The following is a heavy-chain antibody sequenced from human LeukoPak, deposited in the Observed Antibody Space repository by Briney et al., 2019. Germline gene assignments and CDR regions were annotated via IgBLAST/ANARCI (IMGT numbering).Heavy chain of an antibody. V-gene: IGHV3-21*01. J-gene: IGHJ6*03. Sequence: GGSLRLSCAASGFKFETYNFNWVRQAPGKGLEWVATIRSYSSYIHYGDSVKGRFTISRDDAKKSLYLQMNSLRAEDTAVYFCARYSEVYYYVDVWGTGTTVTVSS. CDR1: GFKFETYN. CDR2: IRSYSSYI. D-gene: IGHD2-21*01. CDR3: ARYSEVYYYVDV.